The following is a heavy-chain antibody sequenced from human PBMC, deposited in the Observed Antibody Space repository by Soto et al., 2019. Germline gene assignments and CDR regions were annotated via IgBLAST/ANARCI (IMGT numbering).Heavy chain of an antibody. D-gene: IGHD2-2*01. CDR2: IYSEGTP. J-gene: IGHJ4*02. V-gene: IGHV3-53*05. Sequence: GGSLRLSCAASGFTVGSNYMSWVRQAPGKGLEWVSVIYSEGTPYYADSVKGRFTISRDNSKNTLYLQMNSLRAEDTAVYYCARDRPSPYCSSTSCSSYFDYWGQGTLVTVSS. CDR1: GFTVGSNY. CDR3: ARDRPSPYCSSTSCSSYFDY.